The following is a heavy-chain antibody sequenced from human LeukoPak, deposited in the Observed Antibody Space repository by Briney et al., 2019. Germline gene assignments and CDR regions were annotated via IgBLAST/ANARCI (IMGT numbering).Heavy chain of an antibody. V-gene: IGHV3-23*01. CDR2: ISGGADRT. J-gene: IGHJ6*03. D-gene: IGHD2-15*01. CDR3: AKEGFYCSGGSCYSFYYYYMDV. Sequence: PGGSLRLSCAASGFTFSSYAMSWVRQAPGKGLERVSTISGGADRTYYADSVKGRFTISRDNSKNTLYLQMNSLRAEDTAVYYCAKEGFYCSGGSCYSFYYYYMDVWGKGTTVTVSS. CDR1: GFTFSSYA.